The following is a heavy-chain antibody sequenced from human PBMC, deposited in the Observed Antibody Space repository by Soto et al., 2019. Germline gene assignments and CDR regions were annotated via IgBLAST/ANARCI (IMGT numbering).Heavy chain of an antibody. J-gene: IGHJ4*02. CDR3: ASRYGPSEFDH. CDR2: IHGNGGT. Sequence: QLQLEESGPGLVKSSETLSLTCSVSGDSISSSSYYWGWIRQSPGEGLEWIGNIHGNGGTQYNPSLSCRVIISVDTSANQCSLRLTSVTAADTAVYYCASRYGPSEFDHWGQGSLVTVSS. V-gene: IGHV4-39*01. D-gene: IGHD3-9*01. CDR1: GDSISSSSYY.